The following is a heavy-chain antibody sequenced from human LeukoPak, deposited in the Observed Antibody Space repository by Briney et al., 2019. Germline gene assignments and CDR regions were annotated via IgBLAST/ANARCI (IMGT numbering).Heavy chain of an antibody. CDR2: IRTTAEGAKYA. J-gene: IGHJ4*02. D-gene: IGHD3-9*01. CDR1: GFSFTDYP. V-gene: IGHV3-48*02. Sequence: GRSLRLSCATSGFSFTDYPMNWVRQAPGKGLEWISNIRTTAEGAKYAYYADSVKGRVTISRDDGKNTLYLHMNSLRDDDTAVYYCADDIRYAFDYWGQGILVTVSS. CDR3: ADDIRYAFDY.